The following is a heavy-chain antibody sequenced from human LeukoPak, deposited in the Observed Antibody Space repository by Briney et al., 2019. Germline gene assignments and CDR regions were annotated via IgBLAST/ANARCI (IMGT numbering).Heavy chain of an antibody. CDR1: GITFSGYA. V-gene: IGHV3-23*01. D-gene: IGHD5-24*01. CDR3: AKDRNAWPTNFDS. Sequence: GGSLRLSCAASGITFSGYAMTWVRQVPGRGLEWVSDISGRGENTYYADSVKGRSTISRDNSMNTLYLQMNSLRAEDTAVYYCAKDRNAWPTNFDSWGQGTLVTVSA. CDR2: ISGRGENT. J-gene: IGHJ4*02.